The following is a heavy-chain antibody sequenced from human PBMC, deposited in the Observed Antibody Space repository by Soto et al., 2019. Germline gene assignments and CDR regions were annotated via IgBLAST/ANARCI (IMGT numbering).Heavy chain of an antibody. J-gene: IGHJ4*02. CDR1: GFPCTTYG. V-gene: IGHV3-30*03. CDR2: ISYDGSNR. Sequence: QVQLVESGGGVVQTGRSLRLSCAASGFPCTTYGMHLVRECPGKVLEWVAVISYDGSNRYYADSVKGRFTISRDNSKNTRYLQMNDLRPEDTALYYCVWGQDSFDYRGQGTLVTFSS. D-gene: IGHD7-27*01. CDR3: VWGQDSFDY.